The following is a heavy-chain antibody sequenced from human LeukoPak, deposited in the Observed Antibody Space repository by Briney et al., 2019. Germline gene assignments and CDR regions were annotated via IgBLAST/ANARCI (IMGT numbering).Heavy chain of an antibody. CDR2: IRYDGSNK. J-gene: IGHJ4*02. Sequence: GGSLRLSCAASGFTFSSYGMHWVRQAPGKGLEWVAFIRYDGSNKYYADSVKGRFTISRDNSKNTLFLQTNSLRAEDTAVYYCAKDSHRGYSYGQHYYFDYWGQGTLVTVSS. CDR3: AKDSHRGYSYGQHYYFDY. V-gene: IGHV3-30*02. CDR1: GFTFSSYG. D-gene: IGHD5-18*01.